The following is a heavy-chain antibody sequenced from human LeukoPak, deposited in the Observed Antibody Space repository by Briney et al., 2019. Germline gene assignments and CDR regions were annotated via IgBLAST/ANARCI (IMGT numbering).Heavy chain of an antibody. V-gene: IGHV1-8*03. J-gene: IGHJ5*02. CDR3: ARGRYYDFWSGYYTSNWFDP. CDR1: GYTFTSYD. D-gene: IGHD3-3*01. CDR2: MNPNSGNT. Sequence: ASVKVSCKASGYTFTSYDINWVRQAAGQGLEWMGWMNPNSGNTGYAQRFQGRVTITRNTSISTAYMELSSLRSEDTAVYYCARGRYYDFWSGYYTSNWFDPWGQGTLVTVSS.